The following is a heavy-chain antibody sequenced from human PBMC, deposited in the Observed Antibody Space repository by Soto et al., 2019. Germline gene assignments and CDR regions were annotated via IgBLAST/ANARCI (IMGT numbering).Heavy chain of an antibody. D-gene: IGHD1-26*01. CDR3: ASLRVGATTGPFSLDY. V-gene: IGHV3-48*02. CDR2: ISSSSSTI. Sequence: LRLSCAASGFTFSSYSMNWVRQAPGKGLEWVSYISSSSSTIYYADSVKGRFTISRDNAKNSLYLQMNSLRDEDTAVYYCASLRVGATTGPFSLDYWGQGTLVTVSS. CDR1: GFTFSSYS. J-gene: IGHJ4*02.